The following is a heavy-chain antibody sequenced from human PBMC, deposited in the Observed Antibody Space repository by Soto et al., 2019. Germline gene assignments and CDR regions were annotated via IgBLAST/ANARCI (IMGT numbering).Heavy chain of an antibody. CDR1: DASRNSGFF. CDR3: ERRDLNFGLGYSGGGSCYFAY. V-gene: IGHV4-39*01. Sequence: SETLSLTCTVPDASRNSGFFCAWLRQPQGKGLKWIGPMYYSGSTYYNPSLKSRVTLSICTSKNQVSLKLSSVTDADTAGYYCERRDLNFGLGYSGGGSCYFAYRGHVTLVTSPQ. CDR2: MYYSGST. D-gene: IGHD2-15*01. J-gene: IGHJ4*01.